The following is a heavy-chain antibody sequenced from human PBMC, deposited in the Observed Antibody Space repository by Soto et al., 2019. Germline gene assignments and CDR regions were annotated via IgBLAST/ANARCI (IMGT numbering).Heavy chain of an antibody. CDR3: ARDAAFNYYDSSGPEYYFDY. V-gene: IGHV1-2*04. J-gene: IGHJ4*02. D-gene: IGHD3-22*01. Sequence: QVQLVQSGAEVKKPGASVKVSCKASGYTFTGYYMHWVRQAPGQGLEWMGCINPNSGGTNYAQKFQGWVNMTRDTSISTAYMELSRLRSDDTAVYYCARDAAFNYYDSSGPEYYFDYWGQGTLVTVSS. CDR1: GYTFTGYY. CDR2: INPNSGGT.